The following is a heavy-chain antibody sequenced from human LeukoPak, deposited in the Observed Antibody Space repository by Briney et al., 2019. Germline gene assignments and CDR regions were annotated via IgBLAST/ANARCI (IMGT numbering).Heavy chain of an antibody. Sequence: PSETLSLTCAVYGGSFSGYYWSWIRQPPGKGLEWIGEINHSGSTNYNPSLKSRVTISVDTSKNQFSLKLSSVTAADTAVYYCARGGLRFLEWPYNWFDPWGQGTLVTVSS. CDR1: GGSFSGYY. CDR3: ARGGLRFLEWPYNWFDP. CDR2: INHSGST. D-gene: IGHD3-3*01. V-gene: IGHV4-34*01. J-gene: IGHJ5*02.